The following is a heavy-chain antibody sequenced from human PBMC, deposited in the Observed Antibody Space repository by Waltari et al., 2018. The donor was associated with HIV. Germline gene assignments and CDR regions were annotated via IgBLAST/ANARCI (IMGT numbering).Heavy chain of an antibody. CDR1: GGPFSASY. D-gene: IGHD2-15*01. CDR3: AGGVVRAHQRRLYYSAMDV. V-gene: IGHV4-34*01. CDR2: VGHSGAS. Sequence: QMQLQQWGAGLLKPSETLSLTCVVSGGPFSASYWTWIRQSPGTGLEWIGEVGHSGASNDDPTLKTRVTMSIYTSQTQFYLDLTSVTAAESGVYYWAGGVVRAHQRRLYYSAMDVWGKGTTVIVS. J-gene: IGHJ6*04.